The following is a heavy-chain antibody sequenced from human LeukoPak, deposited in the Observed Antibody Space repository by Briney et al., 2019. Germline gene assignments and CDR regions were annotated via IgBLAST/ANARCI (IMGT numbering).Heavy chain of an antibody. V-gene: IGHV3-23*01. J-gene: IGHJ4*02. CDR1: GFTFSSYA. D-gene: IGHD3-10*01. Sequence: GGSLRLSCAASGFTFSSYAMGWVRQAPGKGLEWVSSISGSGGSTYYADSVKGRFTISRDNSKNTLYLQMNSLRAEDTAVYYCAKLRSGRVVRGVIDDYWGQGTLVTVSS. CDR3: AKLRSGRVVRGVIDDY. CDR2: ISGSGGST.